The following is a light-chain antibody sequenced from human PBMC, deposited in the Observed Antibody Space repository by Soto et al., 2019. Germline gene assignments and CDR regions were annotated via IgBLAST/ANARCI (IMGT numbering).Light chain of an antibody. CDR2: EVN. CDR3: SSYTTSSTLA. Sequence: QSALTQPASVCGSPGQSITISCTGTSSDVGAYNYVSWYQQHPGKTPRLMIYEVNNRPSGVSNRFSGSKSGNTASLTISGLQAEDEADYYCSSYTTSSTLAFGGGTKLTVL. CDR1: SSDVGAYNY. V-gene: IGLV2-14*01. J-gene: IGLJ2*01.